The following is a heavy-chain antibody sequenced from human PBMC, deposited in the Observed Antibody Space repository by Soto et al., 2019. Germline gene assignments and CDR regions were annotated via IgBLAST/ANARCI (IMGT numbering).Heavy chain of an antibody. V-gene: IGHV1-69*06. D-gene: IGHD1-1*01. Sequence: QVQLVQSGAEVKKPGSSVKVSCKASGGTFSSYAISWVRQAPGQGLEWMGGIIPIFGTANYAQKFQGRVTITPDKSTSTAYMELSSLRSEDTGVYYCARDSRGTNYLYYFDYWGQGTLVTVSS. J-gene: IGHJ4*02. CDR1: GGTFSSYA. CDR3: ARDSRGTNYLYYFDY. CDR2: IIPIFGTA.